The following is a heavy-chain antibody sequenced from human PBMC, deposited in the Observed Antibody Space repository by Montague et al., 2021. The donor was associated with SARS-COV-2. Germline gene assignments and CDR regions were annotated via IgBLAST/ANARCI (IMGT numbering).Heavy chain of an antibody. D-gene: IGHD2-8*02. CDR2: IIREGTET. CDR3: VREVWWSFDL. Sequence: SLRLSCAAFGFSYTIHYMSWVRQAPGKGLQWIAKIIREGTETYYAGSVRGRFIVSRDNAKKSMTLEMHSLTVDDTAVYYCVREVWWSFDLWGQGAPVTVSS. J-gene: IGHJ4*02. CDR1: GFSYTIHY. V-gene: IGHV3-7*03.